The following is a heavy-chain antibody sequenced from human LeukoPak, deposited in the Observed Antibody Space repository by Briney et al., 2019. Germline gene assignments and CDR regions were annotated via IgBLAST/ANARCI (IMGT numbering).Heavy chain of an antibody. CDR3: ARRGSFNWFDP. Sequence: SETLSLTCSVSGGSLSSRNYYWGWIRQPPGKGLEWIGYVYYSGTTNYNPSLKSRVTISVDTSKNQFSLKLSSVTAADTAVYYCARRGSFNWFDPWGQGTLVTVSS. CDR1: GGSLSSRNYY. CDR2: VYYSGTT. V-gene: IGHV4-61*01. J-gene: IGHJ5*02. D-gene: IGHD3-10*01.